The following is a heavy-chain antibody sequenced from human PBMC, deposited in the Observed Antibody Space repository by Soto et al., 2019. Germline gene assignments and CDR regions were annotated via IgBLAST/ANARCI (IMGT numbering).Heavy chain of an antibody. CDR1: GYTFVRYY. Sequence: QVQLVQSGTEVKKPGASVKVFCKASGYTFVRYYMLWVRQAPGQGLEWMGIINRADGSTTYAQKFQGRVTKTRDTSTSTVYMELNSRRSEDTAAYYCARGLPSSSRGGWFDTWGQGPLVTVSS. CDR2: INRADGST. D-gene: IGHD2-2*01. V-gene: IGHV1-46*03. J-gene: IGHJ5*02. CDR3: ARGLPSSSRGGWFDT.